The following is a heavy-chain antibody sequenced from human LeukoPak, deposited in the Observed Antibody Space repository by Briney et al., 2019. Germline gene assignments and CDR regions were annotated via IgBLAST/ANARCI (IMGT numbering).Heavy chain of an antibody. J-gene: IGHJ6*02. CDR2: MSISGSTI. D-gene: IGHD3-10*01. CDR1: GFTFSDYS. V-gene: IGHV3-48*04. CDR3: AREIFHGSGSPRMDV. Sequence: GGSLRLSCVASGFTFSDYSMNWVRQAPGRGLEYIAYMSISGSTIKYAESVKGRFTISRDNAQDSLFLHMNSLRAEVTAVYYCAREIFHGSGSPRMDVWGQGTTVTVSS.